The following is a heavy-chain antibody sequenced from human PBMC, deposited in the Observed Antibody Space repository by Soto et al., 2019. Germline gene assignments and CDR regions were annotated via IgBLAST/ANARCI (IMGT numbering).Heavy chain of an antibody. CDR3: ARVFSSGSGWMYYFDF. CDR2: IYYTGAN. V-gene: IGHV4-4*02. Sequence: QVQLQESGPGLVESSGTLSLTCEVSSGSISSGNWWSWVRQPPGKGLEWIGEIYYTGANNYNPSLKSRVTMTIDKSKDKFTVNLRSATVADTAVYYCARVFSSGSGWMYYFDFWGEGILVSVSS. CDR1: SGSISSGNW. J-gene: IGHJ4*02. D-gene: IGHD6-25*01.